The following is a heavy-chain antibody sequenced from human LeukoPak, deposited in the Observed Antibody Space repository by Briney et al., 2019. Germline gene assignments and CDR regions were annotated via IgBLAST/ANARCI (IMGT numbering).Heavy chain of an antibody. V-gene: IGHV3-21*04. Sequence: PGGSLRLSCAASGFTFSSYSMNWVRQAPGKGLEWVSSISTGSSYIYYADSVKGRFTISRDNAKNSLYLQMNSLRAEDTALYYCARVLRSTAARDSGYDLGEGYFDYWGQGTLVTVSS. CDR3: ARVLRSTAARDSGYDLGEGYFDY. J-gene: IGHJ4*02. CDR2: ISTGSSYI. CDR1: GFTFSSYS. D-gene: IGHD5-12*01.